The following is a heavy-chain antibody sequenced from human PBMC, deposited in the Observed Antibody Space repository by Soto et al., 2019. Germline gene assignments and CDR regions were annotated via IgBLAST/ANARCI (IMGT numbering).Heavy chain of an antibody. J-gene: IGHJ1*01. D-gene: IGHD3-22*01. CDR1: GFTVSSNY. Sequence: EVQLVESGGGLIQPGGSLRLSCAASGFTVSSNYMSWVRQAPGKGLEWVSVIYSGGSTYYADSVKGRFTISRDNSKNMLYLQMNSLRAEDTAVYYCARDRVESGYPEYFHLWGQGTLVTVSS. V-gene: IGHV3-53*01. CDR2: IYSGGST. CDR3: ARDRVESGYPEYFHL.